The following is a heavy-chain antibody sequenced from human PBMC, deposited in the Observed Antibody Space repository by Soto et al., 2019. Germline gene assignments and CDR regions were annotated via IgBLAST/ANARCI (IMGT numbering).Heavy chain of an antibody. CDR2: INHSGST. D-gene: IGHD6-19*01. Sequence: SETLSLTCAVYGGSFSGYYWSWIRQPPGKGLEWIGEINHSGSTNYNPSLKSRVTISVDTSKNQFSLKLSSVTAADTAVYYCARGPLKAVAHPWYFDYCGQGTLVTVSS. J-gene: IGHJ4*02. V-gene: IGHV4-34*01. CDR1: GGSFSGYY. CDR3: ARGPLKAVAHPWYFDY.